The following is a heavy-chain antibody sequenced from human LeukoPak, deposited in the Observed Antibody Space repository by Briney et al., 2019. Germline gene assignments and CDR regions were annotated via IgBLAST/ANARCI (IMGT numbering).Heavy chain of an antibody. D-gene: IGHD2-2*01. CDR3: ARGNQLLLPRDY. J-gene: IGHJ4*02. Sequence: PSETLSLTCTVSGYSISSGYYWGWIRQPPGKGLEWIGSIYHSGSTYYNPSLKSRVTISVDTSKNQFSLKLSSVTAADTAVYYCARGNQLLLPRDYWGQGTLVTVSS. CDR2: IYHSGST. CDR1: GYSISSGYY. V-gene: IGHV4-38-2*02.